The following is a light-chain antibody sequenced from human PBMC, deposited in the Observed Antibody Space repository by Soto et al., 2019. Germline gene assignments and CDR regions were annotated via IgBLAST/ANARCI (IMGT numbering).Light chain of an antibody. Sequence: EVVMTQSPATLSVSPGERATLSCRASQSVSGSNLAWYQQKPGQAPRLVIYGASSRATGIPDRFSGSGSGTDFTLTISRLEPQDFAVYSCQQYGSFGEGTKVDIK. CDR2: GAS. CDR1: QSVSGSN. J-gene: IGKJ4*01. V-gene: IGKV3-20*01. CDR3: QQYGS.